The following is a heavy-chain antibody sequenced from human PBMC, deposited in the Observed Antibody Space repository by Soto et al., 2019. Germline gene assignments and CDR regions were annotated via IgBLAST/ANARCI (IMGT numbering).Heavy chain of an antibody. CDR2: IWYDGSNK. CDR3: ARDGTTVTDSTNYYYGMDV. Sequence: QVQLVESGGGVVQPGRSLRLSCAASGFTFSSYGMHWVRQAPGKGLEWVAVIWYDGSNKYYADSVKGRFTISRDNSKNTLYLQMNSLRAEDTAVYYCARDGTTVTDSTNYYYGMDVWGQGTTVTVSS. V-gene: IGHV3-33*01. J-gene: IGHJ6*02. D-gene: IGHD4-17*01. CDR1: GFTFSSYG.